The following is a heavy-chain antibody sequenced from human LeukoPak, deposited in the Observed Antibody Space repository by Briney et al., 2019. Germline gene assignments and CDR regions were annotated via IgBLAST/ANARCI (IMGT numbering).Heavy chain of an antibody. J-gene: IGHJ4*02. V-gene: IGHV5-51*01. CDR2: ILPADYKN. Sequence: GESLKIFCKGFGYNFSSYWIGWVRHMPGKGLEWVGSILPADYKNRFSASLQGQDTISADKSVSTAYLQWISLKASDTGIYYCARHSYDFWSGDYAIPPLDYWGQGTLVTVSS. CDR1: GYNFSSYW. D-gene: IGHD3-3*01. CDR3: ARHSYDFWSGDYAIPPLDY.